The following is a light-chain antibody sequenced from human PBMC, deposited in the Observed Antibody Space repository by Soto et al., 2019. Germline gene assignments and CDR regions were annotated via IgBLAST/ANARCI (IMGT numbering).Light chain of an antibody. CDR2: DVS. Sequence: QSALTQPASVSGSPGQSITISCTGTSSDVGGYNYVSWYQQYPGKAPKLIIYDVSNRPSGVSNRFSGSKSGNTASLTISGLQAEDEADYYCSSYTSSSTLDVLFGGGTKLTVL. V-gene: IGLV2-14*01. J-gene: IGLJ2*01. CDR1: SSDVGGYNY. CDR3: SSYTSSSTLDVL.